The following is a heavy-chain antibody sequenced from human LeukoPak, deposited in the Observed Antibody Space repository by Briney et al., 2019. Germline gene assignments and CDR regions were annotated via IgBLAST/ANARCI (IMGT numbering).Heavy chain of an antibody. CDR3: AKDHTARWASSYFDY. CDR1: GFTFSSYG. V-gene: IGHV3-23*01. Sequence: PGGSLRLSCAASGFTFSSYGMSWVRQAPGKGLEWVSTISGSGGSTHYADSVKGRFTISRDNSKNTLYLQMNSLRAEDTAVYYCAKDHTARWASSYFDYWGQGTLVTVSS. D-gene: IGHD4-23*01. CDR2: ISGSGGST. J-gene: IGHJ4*02.